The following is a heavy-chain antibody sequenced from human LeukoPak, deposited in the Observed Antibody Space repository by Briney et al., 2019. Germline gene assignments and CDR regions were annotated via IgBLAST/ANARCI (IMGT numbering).Heavy chain of an antibody. D-gene: IGHD6-19*01. Sequence: SETLSLTCAVYGGSFSGYYGSWIRHPPGKGLEWIGEINHSGSTNYNPSLKSRVTISVDTSKNQFSLKLSSVTAADTAVYYCACHSSGWYSDWFDPWGQGTLVTVSS. J-gene: IGHJ5*02. CDR2: INHSGST. CDR1: GGSFSGYY. V-gene: IGHV4-34*01. CDR3: ACHSSGWYSDWFDP.